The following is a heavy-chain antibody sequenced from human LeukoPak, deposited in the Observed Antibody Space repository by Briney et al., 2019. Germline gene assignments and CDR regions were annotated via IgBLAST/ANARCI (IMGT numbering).Heavy chain of an antibody. Sequence: GGSLRLSCAASGFTFNSHAMSWVRQAPGKGLEWVSTIDKSGGNTYYADSVKGRFTISRDNSKNTLYLQMNSLRAEDTAVYYCAREGGAAAGPFDYWGQGTLVTVSS. CDR2: IDKSGGNT. J-gene: IGHJ4*02. V-gene: IGHV3-23*01. CDR1: GFTFNSHA. CDR3: AREGGAAAGPFDY. D-gene: IGHD6-13*01.